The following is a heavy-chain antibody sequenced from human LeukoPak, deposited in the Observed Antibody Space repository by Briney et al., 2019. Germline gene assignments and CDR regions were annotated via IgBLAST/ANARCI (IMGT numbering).Heavy chain of an antibody. Sequence: SETLSLTCAVYGGSFSGYYWSWIRQPPGKGLEWIGEINHSGSTNYNPSLKSRVTISVDTSKNQFSLKLSSVTAADTAVYYCARTRGYCSSTSCRNFNYWGQGTLVTVSS. CDR1: GGSFSGYY. V-gene: IGHV4-34*01. CDR3: ARTRGYCSSTSCRNFNY. J-gene: IGHJ4*02. D-gene: IGHD2-2*01. CDR2: INHSGST.